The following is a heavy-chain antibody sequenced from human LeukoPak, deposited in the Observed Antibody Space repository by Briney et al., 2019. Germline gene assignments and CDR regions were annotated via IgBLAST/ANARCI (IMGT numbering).Heavy chain of an antibody. CDR2: ISSSSSYI. CDR3: ARDTLLYGMDV. Sequence: GGSLRLSCAASGFTFSSYSMNWVRQAPGKGLEWVSSISSSSSYIYYADSVKGRFTIPRDNAKNSLYLQMNSLRAEDTAVYYCARDTLLYGMDVWGQGTTVTVSS. J-gene: IGHJ6*02. CDR1: GFTFSSYS. V-gene: IGHV3-21*01.